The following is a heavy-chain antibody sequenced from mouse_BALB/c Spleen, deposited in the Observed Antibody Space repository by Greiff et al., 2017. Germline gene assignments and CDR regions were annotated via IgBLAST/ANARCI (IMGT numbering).Heavy chain of an antibody. Sequence: EVKVEESGPGLVKPSQSLSLTCTVTGYSITSDYAWNWIRQFPGNKLEWMGYISYSGSTSYNPSLKSRISITRDTSKNQFFLQLNSVTTEDTATYYCAREDGWSFDYWGQGTTLTVSS. D-gene: IGHD2-3*01. J-gene: IGHJ2*01. CDR3: AREDGWSFDY. CDR1: GYSITSDYA. V-gene: IGHV3-2*02. CDR2: ISYSGST.